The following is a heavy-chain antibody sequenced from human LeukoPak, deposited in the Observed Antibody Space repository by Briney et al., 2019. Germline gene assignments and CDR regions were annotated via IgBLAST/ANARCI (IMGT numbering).Heavy chain of an antibody. CDR3: ARDLTRAKYYFDY. J-gene: IGHJ4*02. V-gene: IGHV3-21*01. CDR2: ISSSSSYI. Sequence: GGSPRLSCAASGFTFSSYSMNWVRQAPGKGLEWVSSISSSSSYIYYADSVKGRFTISRDNAKNSLYLQMNSLRAEDTAVYYCARDLTRAKYYFDYWGQGTLVTVSS. CDR1: GFTFSSYS. D-gene: IGHD1-26*01.